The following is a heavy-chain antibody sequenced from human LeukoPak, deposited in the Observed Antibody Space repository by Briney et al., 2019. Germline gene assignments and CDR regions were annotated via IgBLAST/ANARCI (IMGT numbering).Heavy chain of an antibody. D-gene: IGHD3-10*01. CDR3: ASVVRGVIGNYYYYMDV. CDR2: VDHSGST. V-gene: IGHV4-34*01. Sequence: SETLSLTCAVYGGSFSDKHWSWIRQTPGKGLQWIGGVDHSGSTNYSPSLKSRVTISVDTSKNQFSLKLSSVTAADTAVYYCASVVRGVIGNYYYYMDVWGKGTTVIVSS. CDR1: GGSFSDKH. J-gene: IGHJ6*03.